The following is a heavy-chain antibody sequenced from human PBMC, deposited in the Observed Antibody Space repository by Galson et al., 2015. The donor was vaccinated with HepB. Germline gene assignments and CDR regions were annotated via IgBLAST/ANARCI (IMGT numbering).Heavy chain of an antibody. CDR1: GGTFNSYT. V-gene: IGHV1-69*02. CDR3: AIGVNGFSYGHRPYDY. CDR2: IIPILGIE. J-gene: IGHJ4*02. Sequence: SVKVSCKASGGTFNSYTLSWVRQAPGQGLEWMGRIIPILGIENYAQKFQGRVTITANKSTSTAYMELSSLESEDTAVYFCAIGVNGFSYGHRPYDYWGQGTLLTVSS. D-gene: IGHD5-18*01.